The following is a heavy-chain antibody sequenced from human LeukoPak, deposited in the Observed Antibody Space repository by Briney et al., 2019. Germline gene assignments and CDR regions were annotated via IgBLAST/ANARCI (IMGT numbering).Heavy chain of an antibody. CDR3: ARGLFIVVVVAAILLLDY. V-gene: IGHV3-48*01. J-gene: IGHJ4*02. D-gene: IGHD2-15*01. CDR2: ISSSSSTI. Sequence: PGGSRRLSCAASGFTFSSYSMNWVRQAPGKGLEWVSYISSSSSTIYYADSVKGRFTISRDNAKNSLYLQMNSLRAEDTAVYYCARGLFIVVVVAAILLLDYWGQGTLVTVSS. CDR1: GFTFSSYS.